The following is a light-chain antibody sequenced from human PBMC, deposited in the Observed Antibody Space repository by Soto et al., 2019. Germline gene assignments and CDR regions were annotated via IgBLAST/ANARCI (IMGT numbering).Light chain of an antibody. J-gene: IGKJ1*01. Sequence: IVMTQSPPTLSMSPGERATLSCRASQSLNRDLAWYQQKPGQSPRLLIFGASIRATGIPARFSGSGSGTEFTLTIGSLQSEDCALYYCQQYNNWPGTFGQGTKVDIK. V-gene: IGKV3-15*01. CDR1: QSLNRD. CDR3: QQYNNWPGT. CDR2: GAS.